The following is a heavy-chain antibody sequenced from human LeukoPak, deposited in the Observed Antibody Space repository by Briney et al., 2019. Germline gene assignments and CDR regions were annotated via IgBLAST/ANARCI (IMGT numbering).Heavy chain of an antibody. V-gene: IGHV1-18*01. D-gene: IGHD3-22*01. CDR1: GYTFTSHG. CDR2: ISAYNGNT. CDR3: ARVPPRRYYYDSSGYYDLVY. Sequence: ASVKVSCKASGYTFTSHGISWVRQAPGQGLEWMGWISAYNGNTNYAQKLQGRVTMTTDTSTSTAYMELRSLRSDDTAVYYCARVPPRRYYYDSSGYYDLVYWGQGTLVTVSS. J-gene: IGHJ4*02.